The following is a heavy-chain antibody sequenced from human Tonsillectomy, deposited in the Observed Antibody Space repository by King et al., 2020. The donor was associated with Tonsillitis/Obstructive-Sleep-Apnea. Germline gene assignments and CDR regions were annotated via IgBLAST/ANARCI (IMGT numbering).Heavy chain of an antibody. CDR1: GGSISSGGYY. CDR2: IYYSGST. D-gene: IGHD2-2*01. CDR3: ARGVPAPTTPFDY. J-gene: IGHJ4*02. Sequence: VQLQESGPGLVKPSQTLSLTCTVSGGSISSGGYYWSWIRQHPGQGLEWIGYIYYSGSTYYNPSLKSRVTISVDTSKNQFSLKLSSVTAADTDVYYCARGVPAPTTPFDYWGQGTLVTVSS. V-gene: IGHV4-31*03.